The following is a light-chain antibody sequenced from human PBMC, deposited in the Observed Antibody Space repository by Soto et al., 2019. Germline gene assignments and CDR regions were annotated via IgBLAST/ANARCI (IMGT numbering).Light chain of an antibody. V-gene: IGLV2-14*01. J-gene: IGLJ2*01. CDR2: EVS. Sequence: QSALTQPASVSGSLGQSITISCTGTSSDVDTYKYVSWYQQHPGKAPKLMIYEVSYRPSGVSDRFSGSKSGNTASLTISGLQAEDEADYYCCSYAGSTTRVQFGGGTKVTVL. CDR3: CSYAGSTTRVQ. CDR1: SSDVDTYKY.